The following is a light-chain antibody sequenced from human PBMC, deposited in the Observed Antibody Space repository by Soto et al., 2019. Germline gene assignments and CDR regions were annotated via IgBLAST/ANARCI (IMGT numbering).Light chain of an antibody. Sequence: DIQLTQSPSFLSASVGDRVTITCRASQSISTFLNWYQQKPGKPPKLLIYAASSLQSGVPSRFSGSGSGSDFPLTICSLQPEDFATYFCQQTYSIPWTFGQGTKVDIK. CDR3: QQTYSIPWT. CDR1: QSISTF. J-gene: IGKJ1*01. V-gene: IGKV1-39*01. CDR2: AAS.